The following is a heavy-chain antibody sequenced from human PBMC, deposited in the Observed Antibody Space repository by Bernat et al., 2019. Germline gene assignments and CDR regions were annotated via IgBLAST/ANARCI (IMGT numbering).Heavy chain of an antibody. D-gene: IGHD2-2*01. V-gene: IGHV4-31*03. CDR2: IYYSGST. Sequence: QVQLQESGPGLVKPSQTLSLTCTVSGGSISSGGYYWSWIRQHPGKGLEWIGYIYYSGSTYYNPSLKSRVTISVDTSKNQFSLKLSSVTAADTAVYYCAGPKYSLQYCSSTSCYAFDIWGQGTMVTVSS. J-gene: IGHJ3*02. CDR3: AGPKYSLQYCSSTSCYAFDI. CDR1: GGSISSGGYY.